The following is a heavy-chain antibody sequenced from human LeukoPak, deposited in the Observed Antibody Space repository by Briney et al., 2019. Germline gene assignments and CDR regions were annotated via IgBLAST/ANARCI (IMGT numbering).Heavy chain of an antibody. V-gene: IGHV4-59*01. CDR2: MDYSRST. Sequence: SETLPLTCNVSGGSISTYFWSWIRQPPGKGLEWIGYMDYSRSTKYNPSLKSRVTISVDTSKNQFSLKLTSVTAGDTAVYYCAKWNTRGSWVDPWGQGTLVTVSS. D-gene: IGHD1-1*01. CDR1: GGSISTYF. CDR3: AKWNTRGSWVDP. J-gene: IGHJ5*02.